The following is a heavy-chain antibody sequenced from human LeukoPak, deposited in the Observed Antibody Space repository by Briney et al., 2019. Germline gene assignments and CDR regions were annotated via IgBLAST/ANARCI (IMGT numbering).Heavy chain of an antibody. Sequence: GGSLRLSCAASGFTFSSYAMTWVRQAPGKGLEWVSGISSSGGTTYYADSVKGRFTISKDNSKNTLFLQMNSLRAEDTAVYYCAKGRVGTNGVLEHWGQGTLVTVSS. D-gene: IGHD1-26*01. J-gene: IGHJ1*01. CDR2: ISSSGGTT. CDR1: GFTFSSYA. CDR3: AKGRVGTNGVLEH. V-gene: IGHV3-23*01.